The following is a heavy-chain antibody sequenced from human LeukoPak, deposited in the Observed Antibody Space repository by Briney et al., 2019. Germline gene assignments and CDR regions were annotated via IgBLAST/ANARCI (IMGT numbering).Heavy chain of an antibody. Sequence: SETLSLTCTVSGGPISSYYWSWIRQPPGKGLEWIGYIYYSGSTNYNPSLKSRVTISEDTSKNQFSLNLNSMTAADTAVYYCARGHSSSWLSYFDYWGQGTLVTVSS. J-gene: IGHJ4*02. CDR3: ARGHSSSWLSYFDY. CDR2: IYYSGST. D-gene: IGHD6-13*01. V-gene: IGHV4-59*01. CDR1: GGPISSYY.